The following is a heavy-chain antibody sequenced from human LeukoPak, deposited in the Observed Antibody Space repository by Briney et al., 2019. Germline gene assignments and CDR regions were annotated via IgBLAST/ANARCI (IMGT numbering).Heavy chain of an antibody. V-gene: IGHV1-2*02. D-gene: IGHD3-22*01. J-gene: IGHJ4*02. CDR1: GYTFTGYY. Sequence: ASVKVCYTASGYTFTGYYLHWVRQAPGQGLEWMGWINPDNGGTNYAQKFPGRVTMTRDTSISTAYMDLSGLRSDDPAFYYCARWSYDSSAHIDYWGQGTLVTVSS. CDR2: INPDNGGT. CDR3: ARWSYDSSAHIDY.